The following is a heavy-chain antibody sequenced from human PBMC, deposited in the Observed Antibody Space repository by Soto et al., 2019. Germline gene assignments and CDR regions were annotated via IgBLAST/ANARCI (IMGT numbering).Heavy chain of an antibody. Sequence: PGGSLRLSCAASGFTFSSYSMNWVRRAPGKGLEWVSYISSSSSTIYYADSVKGRFTISRDNAKNSLYLQMNSLRAEDTAVYYCARDKITGLFDYWGQGTLVTVSS. CDR3: ARDKITGLFDY. J-gene: IGHJ4*02. CDR2: ISSSSSTI. CDR1: GFTFSSYS. D-gene: IGHD2-8*02. V-gene: IGHV3-48*01.